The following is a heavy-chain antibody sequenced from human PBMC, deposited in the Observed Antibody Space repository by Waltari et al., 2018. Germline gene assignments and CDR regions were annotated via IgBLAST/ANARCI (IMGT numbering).Heavy chain of an antibody. CDR2: MSGSGLI. CDR1: GFTLTTYP. V-gene: IGHV3-23*01. D-gene: IGHD5-12*01. Sequence: EFQLLEAGGGLAQPGGSLRLSCAASGFTLTTYPVNWVRQGPGKGLEGVSIMSGSGLIDYADSVKGRFTISRDNAKNTLYLEMNRLRVEDTAVYFCAKDEGNRIAPTFGMDAWGHGTTVLVS. CDR3: AKDEGNRIAPTFGMDA. J-gene: IGHJ6*02.